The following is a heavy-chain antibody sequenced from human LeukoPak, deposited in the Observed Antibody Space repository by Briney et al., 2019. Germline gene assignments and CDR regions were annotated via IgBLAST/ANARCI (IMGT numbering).Heavy chain of an antibody. Sequence: ASVKVSCKASGYTFTSYGISWVRRAPGQGLEWMGWISAYNGNTNYAQKLQGRVTMTTDTSTSTAYMELRSLRSDDTAVYYCAGHYGGYGRPWFDPWGQGTLVTVSS. D-gene: IGHD4-17*01. V-gene: IGHV1-18*01. CDR3: AGHYGGYGRPWFDP. CDR1: GYTFTSYG. CDR2: ISAYNGNT. J-gene: IGHJ5*02.